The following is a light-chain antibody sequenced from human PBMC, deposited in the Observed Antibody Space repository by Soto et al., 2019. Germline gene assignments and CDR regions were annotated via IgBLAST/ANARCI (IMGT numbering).Light chain of an antibody. CDR3: CAYAGINTVI. J-gene: IGLJ2*01. V-gene: IGLV2-8*01. CDR1: SSDVGGYNY. Sequence: QSVLTQPPSASGSPGQSVTISCTGTSSDVGGYNYVSWYQQHPGKAPKLLMFRVTERPSGAPDRFSGSKSGNTASLTVSGLQAEDEADYYCCAYAGINTVIFGGGTKLTVL. CDR2: RVT.